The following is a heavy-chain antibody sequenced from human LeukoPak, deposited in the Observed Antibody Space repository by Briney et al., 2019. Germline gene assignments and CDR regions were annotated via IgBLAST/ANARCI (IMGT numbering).Heavy chain of an antibody. J-gene: IGHJ4*02. D-gene: IGHD3-16*01. CDR3: AKDIEGGISIDY. V-gene: IGHV3-74*01. Sequence: GGSLRLSCAASGFTFSSYWMHWVRQAPGKGLVWVSRIKSDGSNYYADSVKGRFTIFRDNAKNTLYLQMNSLRAEDTAVYYCAKDIEGGISIDYWGQGTLVTVSS. CDR1: GFTFSSYW. CDR2: IKSDGSN.